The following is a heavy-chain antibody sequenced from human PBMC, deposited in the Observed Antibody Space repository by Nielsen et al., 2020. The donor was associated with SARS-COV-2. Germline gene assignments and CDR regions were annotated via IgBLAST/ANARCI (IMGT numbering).Heavy chain of an antibody. D-gene: IGHD3-16*02. CDR3: ATTKGELSLYSGALGYMDV. V-gene: IGHV3-23*01. CDR2: ISGSGGST. Sequence: GGSLRLSCAASGFTFSSYAMSWVRQAPGKGLEWVSAISGSGGSTYYADSVKGRFTIFRDNSKNTLYLQMNSLRAEDTAVYYCATTKGELSLYSGALGYMDVWGKGTTVTVSS. J-gene: IGHJ6*03. CDR1: GFTFSSYA.